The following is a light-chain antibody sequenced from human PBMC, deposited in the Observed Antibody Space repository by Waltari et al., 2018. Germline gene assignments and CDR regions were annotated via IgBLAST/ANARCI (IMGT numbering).Light chain of an antibody. V-gene: IGLV1-51*02. CDR3: GTWDASLGWI. Sequence: QSVLTQPPSVSAAPGQTVTISCSADSSKIGNNYVSWYQHFPGTAPKLLIYENNSRPSCIPHRFSGSRSVPSATLGLTGLQTGDEAAYYCGTWDASLGWIFGTGTKVTVL. CDR1: SSKIGNNY. CDR2: ENN. J-gene: IGLJ1*01.